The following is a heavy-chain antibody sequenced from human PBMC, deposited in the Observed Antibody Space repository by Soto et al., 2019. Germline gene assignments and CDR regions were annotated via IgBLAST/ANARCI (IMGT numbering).Heavy chain of an antibody. V-gene: IGHV4-4*02. Sequence: SETLSLTCFVSGASINNTYWWSWVRQAPEKGLEWIGEIYHTGGRSYMPSLRGRITLSVDTSKNQFSLKLTSVTAADTAVYYCARVQTYYDFWSGPRDYYGMDVWGQGTTVTVSS. CDR3: ARVQTYYDFWSGPRDYYGMDV. J-gene: IGHJ6*02. CDR2: IYHTGGR. CDR1: GASINNTYW. D-gene: IGHD3-3*01.